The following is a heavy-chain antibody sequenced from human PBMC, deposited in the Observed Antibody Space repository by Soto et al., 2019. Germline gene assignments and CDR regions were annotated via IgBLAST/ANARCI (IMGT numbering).Heavy chain of an antibody. D-gene: IGHD3-10*01. Sequence: QVQLQQWGAGLLKPSETLSLTCAVYGGSFSGYYWSWIRQPPGKGLEWIGETNHSGSTNYNPSLKSLVTISVDTSKNQFSLKLSSVTAADTAVYYCARGLHYYGSGSPPGYWGQGTLVTVSS. J-gene: IGHJ4*02. CDR1: GGSFSGYY. V-gene: IGHV4-34*01. CDR3: ARGLHYYGSGSPPGY. CDR2: TNHSGST.